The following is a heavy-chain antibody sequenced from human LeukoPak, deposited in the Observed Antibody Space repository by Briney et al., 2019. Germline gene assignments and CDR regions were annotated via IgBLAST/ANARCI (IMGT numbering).Heavy chain of an antibody. CDR3: ARGVGYYDSSGYFHWFDP. CDR1: GYTLTELS. V-gene: IGHV1-24*01. D-gene: IGHD3-22*01. CDR2: FDPEDGET. J-gene: IGHJ5*02. Sequence: GASVKVSCKVSGYTLTELSMHWVRQAPGKGLEWMGGFDPEDGETIYAQKFQGRVTMTEDTSTDTAYMELSSLRSEDMAVYYCARGVGYYDSSGYFHWFDPWGQGTLVTVSS.